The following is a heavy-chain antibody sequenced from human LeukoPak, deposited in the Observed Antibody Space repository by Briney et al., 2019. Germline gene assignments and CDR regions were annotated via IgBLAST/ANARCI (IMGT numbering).Heavy chain of an antibody. J-gene: IGHJ6*03. CDR2: INSGSTYM. V-gene: IGHV3-21*01. CDR3: ARVEATTGRNYHYYYMGV. D-gene: IGHD1-1*01. Sequence: GGSLRHSCGASGFYFSSYSMNWVRQSPGKGLEWVSSINSGSTYMYYADSVKGRFTISRDNAKNSLHLQMDSLRAEDTAVYFCARVEATTGRNYHYYYMGVWGKGTTVTVSS. CDR1: GFYFSSYS.